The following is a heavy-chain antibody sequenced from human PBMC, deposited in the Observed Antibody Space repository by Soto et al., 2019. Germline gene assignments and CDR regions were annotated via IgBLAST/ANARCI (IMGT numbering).Heavy chain of an antibody. Sequence: ASVKASCKASGYTFISYGITWLRQAPGQGLEWMGWIGSNNGHTTYAQKLQGRVTMTTDTSTSTAYMELGSLRFDDTAVYFCARAAVVVGATWSLLHWGQGTLVTVSS. V-gene: IGHV1-18*01. D-gene: IGHD2-15*01. J-gene: IGHJ4*02. CDR2: IGSNNGHT. CDR3: ARAAVVVGATWSLLH. CDR1: GYTFISYG.